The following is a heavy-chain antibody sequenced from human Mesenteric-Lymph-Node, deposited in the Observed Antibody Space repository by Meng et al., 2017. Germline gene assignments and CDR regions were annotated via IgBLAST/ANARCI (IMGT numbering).Heavy chain of an antibody. V-gene: IGHV6-1*01. Sequence: QVRLHQPGPGLVTPAQTLSLTCAISGDRVSSNGAAWNRIRQSPSRGLEWLGRTYYRSKWYNDYAVSVKGRIAINPDTSKNQFFLRLNSVTPEDTAVYYCAREGRSHQVGVSVYWGQGTLVTVSS. D-gene: IGHD2-21*01. J-gene: IGHJ4*02. CDR2: TYYRSKWYN. CDR3: AREGRSHQVGVSVY. CDR1: GDRVSSNGAA.